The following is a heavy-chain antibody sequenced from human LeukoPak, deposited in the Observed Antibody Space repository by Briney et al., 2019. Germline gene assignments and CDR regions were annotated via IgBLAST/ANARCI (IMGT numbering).Heavy chain of an antibody. CDR3: ARIAPEFTVVTLGYNWFDP. Sequence: GASVKVSCKASGYTFTGYYMHWVRQAPGQGLEWMGWIGAYNGNTNYAQKLQGRVIMTTDTSTSTAYMELRSLRSDDTAVYYCARIAPEFTVVTLGYNWFDPWGQGTLVTVSS. CDR2: IGAYNGNT. J-gene: IGHJ5*02. CDR1: GYTFTGYY. V-gene: IGHV1-18*04. D-gene: IGHD4-23*01.